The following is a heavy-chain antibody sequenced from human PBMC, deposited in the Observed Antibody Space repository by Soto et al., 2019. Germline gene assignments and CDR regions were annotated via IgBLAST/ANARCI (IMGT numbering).Heavy chain of an antibody. CDR3: ASAHLSGYTYGPF. V-gene: IGHV4-59*12. J-gene: IGHJ4*02. D-gene: IGHD5-18*01. CDR2: IYYSGST. Sequence: LSLTCTVSGGSISSYYWSWIRQPPGKGLEWIGYIYYSGSTNYNPSLKSRVTISVDTSKNQFSLKMSSVTAADTAVYYCASAHLSGYTYGPFWGQGTLVTVSS. CDR1: GGSISSYY.